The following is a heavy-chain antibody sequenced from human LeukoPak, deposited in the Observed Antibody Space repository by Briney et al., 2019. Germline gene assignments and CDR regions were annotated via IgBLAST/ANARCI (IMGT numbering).Heavy chain of an antibody. Sequence: ASVKVSCKASGYTFIDYYMHWVRQAPGNGLEWMGRLNPKSGDTIYAQKFQGRVTMTRDTSISTAYMELSRLRSDDTAVYYCARGVAAAGTNWFDPWGQGTLVTVSS. CDR3: ARGVAAAGTNWFDP. J-gene: IGHJ5*02. CDR1: GYTFIDYY. CDR2: LNPKSGDT. V-gene: IGHV1-2*06. D-gene: IGHD6-13*01.